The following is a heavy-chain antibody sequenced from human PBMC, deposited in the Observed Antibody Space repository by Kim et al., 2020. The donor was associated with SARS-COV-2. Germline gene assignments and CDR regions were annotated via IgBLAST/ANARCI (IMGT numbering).Heavy chain of an antibody. CDR1: GFTFSSYG. CDR3: AKDRRIAAAGAFDY. CDR2: ISYDESNK. V-gene: IGHV3-30*18. Sequence: GGSLRLSCAASGFTFSSYGMHWVRQAPGKGLEWVAVISYDESNKYYADSVKGRFTISRDNSKNTLYLQMNSLRAEDTAVYYCAKDRRIAAAGAFDYWGQGTLVTVSS. D-gene: IGHD6-13*01. J-gene: IGHJ4*02.